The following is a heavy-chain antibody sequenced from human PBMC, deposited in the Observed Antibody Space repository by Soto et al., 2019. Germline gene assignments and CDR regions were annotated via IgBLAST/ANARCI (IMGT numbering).Heavy chain of an antibody. CDR1: GGTFSSYA. CDR2: IIPIFGTA. D-gene: IGHD6-19*01. Sequence: QVQLVQSGAEVKKPGSSVKVSCKASGGTFSSYAISWVRQAPGQGLEWMGGIIPIFGTANYAQKFQGRVTITAXXSXSXXYMELSSLRSEDTAVYYCARTVIAVAGIDDDAFDIWGQGTMVTVSS. V-gene: IGHV1-69*12. CDR3: ARTVIAVAGIDDDAFDI. J-gene: IGHJ3*02.